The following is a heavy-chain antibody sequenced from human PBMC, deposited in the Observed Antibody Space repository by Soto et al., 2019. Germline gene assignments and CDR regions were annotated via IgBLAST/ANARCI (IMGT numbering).Heavy chain of an antibody. Sequence: GASVKVSCTASGFTFTNSAVQWVRQARGQRLEWIGWIVVGSGNTNYAQKFQERVTITKDMSTSTAYMELSSLRSEDTAVYYCAASSVSAPDDSSGDDAFDIWGQGTMVTVS. J-gene: IGHJ3*02. CDR2: IVVGSGNT. V-gene: IGHV1-58*01. CDR1: GFTFTNSA. D-gene: IGHD3-22*01. CDR3: AASSVSAPDDSSGDDAFDI.